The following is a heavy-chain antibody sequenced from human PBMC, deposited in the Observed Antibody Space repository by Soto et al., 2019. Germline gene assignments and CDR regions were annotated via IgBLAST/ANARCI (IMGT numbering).Heavy chain of an antibody. D-gene: IGHD3-3*01. CDR2: MNPNSGNT. V-gene: IGHV1-8*01. J-gene: IGHJ3*02. CDR1: GYTFTSYD. Sequence: ASVKVSCKASGYTFTSYDINWVRQATGQGFEWKGWMNPNSGNTGYAQKIQGRVNMTRNTSISTTYMEMSSLRFEDSSVFCCASLARNYDFWSGYSFDIWGQG. CDR3: ASLARNYDFWSGYSFDI.